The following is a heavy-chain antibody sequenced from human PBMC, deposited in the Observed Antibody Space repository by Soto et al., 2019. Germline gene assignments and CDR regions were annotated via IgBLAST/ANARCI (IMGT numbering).Heavy chain of an antibody. V-gene: IGHV4-34*01. CDR3: ARGTSGYSSSPYYYYYYYMDV. CDR1: GGSFSGYY. CDR2: INHSGST. Sequence: SETLSLTCNVSGGSFSGYYLSWIRQPPGKGLEWIGEINHSGSTNYNPSLKSRVTISVDTSKNQFSLKLSSVTAADTAVYYCARGTSGYSSSPYYYYYYYMDVWGKGTTVTVSS. D-gene: IGHD6-6*01. J-gene: IGHJ6*03.